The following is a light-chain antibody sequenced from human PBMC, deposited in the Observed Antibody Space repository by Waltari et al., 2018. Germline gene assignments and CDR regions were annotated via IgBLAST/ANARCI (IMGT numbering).Light chain of an antibody. J-gene: IGKJ1*01. CDR2: TET. Sequence: DIQMTQSPSSLSASVGYRVTITCRASQGIRNDLGWYQQKPGKAPKRLIYTETSLERGVPSRFSGSRAETAFTLTISSLQPEDFATYYCLQHNSYPWTFGQGTKVEIK. V-gene: IGKV1-17*01. CDR3: LQHNSYPWT. CDR1: QGIRND.